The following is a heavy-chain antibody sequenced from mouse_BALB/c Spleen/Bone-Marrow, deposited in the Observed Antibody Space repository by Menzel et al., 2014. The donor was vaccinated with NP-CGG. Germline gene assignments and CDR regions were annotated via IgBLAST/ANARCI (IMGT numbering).Heavy chain of an antibody. V-gene: IGHV5-17*02. J-gene: IGHJ2*01. CDR2: ISSGSSTI. D-gene: IGHD2-14*01. CDR3: ARDVPLYDVGYFDY. Sequence: EVKLVEFGGGLVQPGGSRKLSCAASGFTFXSFGMHWVRQAPEKGLEWVAYISSGSSTIYYADTVKGRFTISRDNPKNTLFLQMTSLRSEDTAMYYCARDVPLYDVGYFDYWGQGTTLTVSS. CDR1: GFTFXSFG.